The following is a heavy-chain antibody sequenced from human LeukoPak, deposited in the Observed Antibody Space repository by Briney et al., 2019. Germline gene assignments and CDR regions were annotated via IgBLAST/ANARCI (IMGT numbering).Heavy chain of an antibody. CDR1: GFTFSSYA. V-gene: IGHV3-23*01. CDR3: AKCSATCYANAFDI. CDR2: ISGSGSDT. J-gene: IGHJ3*02. Sequence: GGSLILSCAASGFTFSSYAMSWVRLAPGKGLEWVSAISGSGSDTEYADSVKGRFTISRDNSKTTLYLQMSSLRVEDTAVYYCAKCSATCYANAFDIWGQGTMVTVSS. D-gene: IGHD2-2*01.